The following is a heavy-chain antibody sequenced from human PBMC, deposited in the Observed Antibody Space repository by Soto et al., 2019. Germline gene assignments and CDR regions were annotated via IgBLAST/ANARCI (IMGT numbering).Heavy chain of an antibody. V-gene: IGHV3-23*01. J-gene: IGHJ6*03. D-gene: IGHD2-2*01. CDR2: MSGGGDSI. CDR3: AKHGRNQLLCYMDV. Sequence: GGALRLSCAASGITFSSQAMSWVRQAPGKGLEWVSGMSGGGDSIYHADSVKGRFTISRDNSQNTLYLQMNSLRAEDTAVYFCAKHGRNQLLCYMDVWGKGTTVTVSS. CDR1: GITFSSQA.